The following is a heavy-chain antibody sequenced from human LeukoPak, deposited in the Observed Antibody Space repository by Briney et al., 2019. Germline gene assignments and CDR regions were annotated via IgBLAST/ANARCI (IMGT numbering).Heavy chain of an antibody. V-gene: IGHV1-2*06. CDR1: GYTFTGYY. CDR2: INPNSGGT. D-gene: IGHD4-11*01. CDR3: ASVDPYSNYDGGFDY. J-gene: IGHJ4*02. Sequence: GASVEVSCKASGYTFTGYYMHWVRQAPGQGLEWMGRINPNSGGTNYAQKFQGRVTMTRDTSISTAYMELSRLRSDDTAVYYCASVDPYSNYDGGFDYWGQGTLVTVSS.